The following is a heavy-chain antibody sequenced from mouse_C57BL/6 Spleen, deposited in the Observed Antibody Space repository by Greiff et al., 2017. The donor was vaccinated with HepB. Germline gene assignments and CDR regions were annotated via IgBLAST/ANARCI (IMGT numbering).Heavy chain of an antibody. CDR3: ARRGLTTVVATNFDV. CDR1: GYTFTDYY. D-gene: IGHD1-1*01. Sequence: VQLQQSGPELVKPGASVKISCKASGYTFTDYYMNWVKQSHGKSLEWIGDINPNNGGTSYNQKFKGKATLTVDKSSSTAYMELRSLTSEDSAVYYCARRGLTTVVATNFDVWGTGTTVTVSS. J-gene: IGHJ1*03. V-gene: IGHV1-26*01. CDR2: INPNNGGT.